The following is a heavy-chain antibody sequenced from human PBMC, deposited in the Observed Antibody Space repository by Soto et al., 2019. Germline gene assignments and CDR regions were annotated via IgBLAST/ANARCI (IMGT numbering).Heavy chain of an antibody. CDR2: IKEDGSEK. Sequence: EVQLVESGGGLVQPGGSLRLSCAASGFTFSSYWMSWVRQAPGKGLEWVANIKEDGSEKYYVDSVMGRFTISRDNAKNSLFLQMNSLKAEDTAVYYCVRVGRLGGYWGQGTLVTVSS. J-gene: IGHJ4*02. D-gene: IGHD3-16*01. V-gene: IGHV3-7*03. CDR1: GFTFSSYW. CDR3: VRVGRLGGY.